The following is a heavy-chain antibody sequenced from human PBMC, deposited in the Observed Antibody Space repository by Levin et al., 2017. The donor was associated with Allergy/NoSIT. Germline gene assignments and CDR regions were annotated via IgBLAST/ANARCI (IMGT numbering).Heavy chain of an antibody. Sequence: GGSLRLSCTASGITFSSYGMHWVRQAPGKGLEWVAVIWYDGSSKNYADSVKGRFTISRDNSKNTLYLQINNLRAEDTAVYYCARDLSAGYNYVFDYWGQGTLVTVSS. J-gene: IGHJ4*02. D-gene: IGHD5-18*01. CDR1: GITFSSYG. V-gene: IGHV3-33*01. CDR2: IWYDGSSK. CDR3: ARDLSAGYNYVFDY.